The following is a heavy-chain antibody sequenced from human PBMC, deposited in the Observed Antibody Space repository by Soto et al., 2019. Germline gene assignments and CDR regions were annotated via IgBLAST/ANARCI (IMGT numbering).Heavy chain of an antibody. V-gene: IGHV3-48*04. J-gene: IGHJ4*02. CDR3: ARGGGRDEGGFFDY. Sequence: EVQLLESGGGLEQPGGSLRLSCAASGFTFSSYAMSWVRQAPGKGLEWVSHISSSSSFTNYADSVKGRFTISRDNAKNSLYLQLNSLRAEDTAVYYCARGGGRDEGGFFDYWGQGTLVTVSS. CDR1: GFTFSSYA. CDR2: ISSSSSFT. D-gene: IGHD2-15*01.